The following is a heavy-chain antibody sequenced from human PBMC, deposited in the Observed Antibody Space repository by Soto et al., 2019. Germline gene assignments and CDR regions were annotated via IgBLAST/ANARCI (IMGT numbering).Heavy chain of an antibody. CDR1: GFTFSSYG. Sequence: PGGSLRLSCAASGFTFSSYGMHWVRQAPGKGLEWVAVIWYDGSNKYYADSVKGRFTISRDNSKNTLYLQMNSLRAEDTAVYYCARDASSYSFDYWGRGTLVTVSS. V-gene: IGHV3-33*01. CDR2: IWYDGSNK. CDR3: ARDASSYSFDY. D-gene: IGHD2-21*01. J-gene: IGHJ4*02.